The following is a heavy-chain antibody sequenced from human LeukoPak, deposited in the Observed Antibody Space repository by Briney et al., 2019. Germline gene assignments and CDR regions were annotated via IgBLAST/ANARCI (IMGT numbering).Heavy chain of an antibody. CDR1: GFTFSSYW. J-gene: IGHJ4*02. CDR2: MMEDGSEK. Sequence: PGRSLRLSCAASGFTFSSYWMSWVRQAPGKGLEWVANMMEDGSEKYYVDSVKGRFTISRDNAKNSLYLQMNSLRVEDTAVYYCARLLIVGSGSYPLDYWGQGTLVTVSS. CDR3: ARLLIVGSGSYPLDY. D-gene: IGHD3-10*01. V-gene: IGHV3-7*01.